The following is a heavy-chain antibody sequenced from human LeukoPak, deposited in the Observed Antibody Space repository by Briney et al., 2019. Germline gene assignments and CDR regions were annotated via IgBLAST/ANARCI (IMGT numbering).Heavy chain of an antibody. CDR1: GFTFSSYS. V-gene: IGHV3-21*01. CDR3: ARGNREDYYYYYMDV. Sequence: GGSLRLSCAASGFTFSSYSMNWVRQAPGKGLEWVSSISSSSYIYYADSVKGRFTISRDNAKNSLYLQMNSLRAEDTAVYYCARGNREDYYYYYMDVWGKGTTVTVSS. CDR2: ISSSSYI. J-gene: IGHJ6*03. D-gene: IGHD1-26*01.